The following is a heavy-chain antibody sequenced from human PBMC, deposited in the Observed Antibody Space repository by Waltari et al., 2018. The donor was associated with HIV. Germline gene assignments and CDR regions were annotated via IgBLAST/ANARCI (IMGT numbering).Heavy chain of an antibody. CDR3: SKGMICGSFGALDH. D-gene: IGHD3-16*01. Sequence: EVQLLESGGTLVQPGGYLSLSCTASGFTFSNNALRGDRQAHGKGVGWISSIGPNGRIKYYTYSVKGRFTISRDNYKNMRFLQMNSLRADETAIYYCSKGMICGSFGALDHWGQGTLLTVSS. J-gene: IGHJ4*02. V-gene: IGHV3-23*01. CDR2: IGPNGRIK. CDR1: GFTFSNNA.